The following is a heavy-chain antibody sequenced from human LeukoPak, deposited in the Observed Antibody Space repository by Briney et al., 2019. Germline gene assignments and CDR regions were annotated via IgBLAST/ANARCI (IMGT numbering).Heavy chain of an antibody. CDR3: ARDQRWELYDAFDI. D-gene: IGHD1-26*01. Sequence: PGGSLRLSCAASGFTFSSYGMTWVRQAPGKGLEWVSYISSSGSTIYYADSVKGRFTISRDNSKNTLYLQMNSLRAEDTAVYYCARDQRWELYDAFDIWGQGTMVTVSS. CDR2: ISSSGSTI. V-gene: IGHV3-48*01. J-gene: IGHJ3*02. CDR1: GFTFSSYG.